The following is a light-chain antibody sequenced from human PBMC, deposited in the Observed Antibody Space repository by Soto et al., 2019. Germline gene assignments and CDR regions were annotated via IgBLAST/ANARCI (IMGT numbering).Light chain of an antibody. Sequence: EIVLTQSPATLSLSPGERATLSCRASQSVTSYLAWYQQRPGQAPRLLINDASRRATGIPDRFSGSGSGADFTLTISSLEPEDFAVYYCQQYGSSPLTFGGGTKVDIK. J-gene: IGKJ4*01. CDR3: QQYGSSPLT. CDR2: DAS. CDR1: QSVTSY. V-gene: IGKV3-20*01.